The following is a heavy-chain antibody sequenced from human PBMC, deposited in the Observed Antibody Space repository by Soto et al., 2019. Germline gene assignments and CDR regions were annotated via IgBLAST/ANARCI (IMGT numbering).Heavy chain of an antibody. CDR1: GFTFSSYW. CDR3: ARVYRIRGRYSYGYSPRVGNWFDP. Sequence: PGGSLRLSCAASGFTFSSYWMSWVRQAPGKGPEWVANIKQDGSEKYYVDSAKGRFTISRDNAKNSLYLQMNSLRAEDTAVYYCARVYRIRGRYSYGYSPRVGNWFDPWGQGTLVTVSS. V-gene: IGHV3-7*01. CDR2: IKQDGSEK. J-gene: IGHJ5*02. D-gene: IGHD5-18*01.